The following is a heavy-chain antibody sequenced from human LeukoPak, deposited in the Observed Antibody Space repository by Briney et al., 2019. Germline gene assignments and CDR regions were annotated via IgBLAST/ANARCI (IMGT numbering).Heavy chain of an antibody. Sequence: ASVKVSCKASGYTFTSYDINWVRQAPGQGLEWMGWINPNSGGTNYAQKFQGRVTMTRDTSISTAYMELSRLRSDDTAVYYCARRVVPAAIGRPLNWFDPWGQGTLVTVSS. D-gene: IGHD2-2*01. CDR2: INPNSGGT. V-gene: IGHV1-2*02. CDR3: ARRVVPAAIGRPLNWFDP. J-gene: IGHJ5*02. CDR1: GYTFTSYD.